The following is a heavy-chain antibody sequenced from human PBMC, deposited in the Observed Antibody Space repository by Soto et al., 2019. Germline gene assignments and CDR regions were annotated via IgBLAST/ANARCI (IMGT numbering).Heavy chain of an antibody. CDR1: RFTFSGYW. Sequence: EVQLVESGGDLVQPGGSPRLSCADSRFTFSGYWMYWVRQAPGKGLEWVANIKEDGSEKNYVDSVRGRFTISRDNAKNSLYLQMNSLRAEDTAVYYCARGARIWGQGTMVTVSS. CDR3: ARGARI. V-gene: IGHV3-7*01. CDR2: IKEDGSEK. J-gene: IGHJ3*02.